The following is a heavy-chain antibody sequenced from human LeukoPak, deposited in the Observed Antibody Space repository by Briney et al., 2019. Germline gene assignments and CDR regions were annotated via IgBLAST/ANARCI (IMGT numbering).Heavy chain of an antibody. J-gene: IGHJ4*02. CDR3: AKVAAGASIAASGDY. CDR2: ISGSGGST. V-gene: IGHV3-23*01. Sequence: PGGSLRLSCAASGFTFSSYAMSWVRQAPGKGLEWVSAISGSGGSTYYADSVRGRFTISRDNSKNTLYLQMNSLRAEDTALYYCAKVAAGASIAASGDYWGQGTLVTVSS. D-gene: IGHD6-6*01. CDR1: GFTFSSYA.